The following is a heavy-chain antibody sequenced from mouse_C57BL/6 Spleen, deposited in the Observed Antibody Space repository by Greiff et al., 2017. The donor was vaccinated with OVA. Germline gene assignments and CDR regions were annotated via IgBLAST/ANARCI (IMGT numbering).Heavy chain of an antibody. CDR1: GFTFTDYY. CDR3: ASPQYYGSDWYFDV. J-gene: IGHJ1*03. CDR2: IRNKANGYTT. Sequence: DVKLVESGGGLVQPGGSLSLSCAASGFTFTDYYMSWVRQPPGKALEWLGFIRNKANGYTTEYSASVKGRFTISRDNSPSILYLQMNALRAEDSATYYCASPQYYGSDWYFDVWGTGTTVTVAS. V-gene: IGHV7-3*01. D-gene: IGHD1-1*01.